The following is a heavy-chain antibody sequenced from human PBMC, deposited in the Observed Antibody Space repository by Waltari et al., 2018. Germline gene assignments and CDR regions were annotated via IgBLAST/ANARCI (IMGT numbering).Heavy chain of an antibody. CDR3: ARGPNYYDSSGSFDY. CDR2: IYSGGST. D-gene: IGHD3-22*01. CDR1: GFTVSSHY. Sequence: EVQLVDSGGGLVQPGGSLRLSCAALGFTVSSHYMSWVRQAPGKGLVWVSVIYSGGSTYYADSVKGRFTISRDNSKNTLYLQMNSLRAEDTAVYYCARGPNYYDSSGSFDYWGQGTLVTVSS. V-gene: IGHV3-66*02. J-gene: IGHJ4*02.